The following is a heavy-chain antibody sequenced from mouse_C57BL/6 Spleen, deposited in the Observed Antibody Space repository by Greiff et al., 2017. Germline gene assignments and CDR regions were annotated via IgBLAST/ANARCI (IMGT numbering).Heavy chain of an antibody. J-gene: IGHJ1*03. D-gene: IGHD1-2*01. Sequence: EVKVVESGEGLVKPGGSLKLSCAASGFTFSSYAMSWVRQTPEKRLEWVAYISSGGDYIYYADTVKGRFTISRDNARNTLYLQMSSLKSEDTAMYYCTRSEITTAGYFDVWGTGTTVTVSS. CDR3: TRSEITTAGYFDV. V-gene: IGHV5-9-1*02. CDR2: ISSGGDYI. CDR1: GFTFSSYA.